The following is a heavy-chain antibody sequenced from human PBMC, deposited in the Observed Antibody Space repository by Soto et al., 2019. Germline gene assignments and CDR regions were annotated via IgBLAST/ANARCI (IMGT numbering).Heavy chain of an antibody. V-gene: IGHV1-8*02. Sequence: ASLKVSCKASGYTFTSYGISWVRQAPGQGLEWMGWISAYSGNTGYAQKFQGRVTMTRNTSISTAYMELSSLRSEDTAVYCCARGLGYYGSGNYYSTSLFDYWGQGTLVTVSS. J-gene: IGHJ4*02. CDR1: GYTFTSYG. D-gene: IGHD3-10*01. CDR3: ARGLGYYGSGNYYSTSLFDY. CDR2: ISAYSGNT.